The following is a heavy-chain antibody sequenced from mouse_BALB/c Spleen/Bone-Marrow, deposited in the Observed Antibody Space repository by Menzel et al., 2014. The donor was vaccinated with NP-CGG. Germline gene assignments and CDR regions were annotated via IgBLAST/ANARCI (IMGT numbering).Heavy chain of an antibody. J-gene: IGHJ2*01. CDR3: TRGGFDY. D-gene: IGHD1-1*02. V-gene: IGHV1S16*01. CDR2: INPSNGGT. Sequence: QVQLQQPGAKLVKPGASVKLSCKASGYTFTSYWMHWVKLRPGQGFEWIGEINPSNGGTTYNEKFKRKATLTVDTSSSTDSMQHSSLTSQCSAFYCCTRGGFDYWGLGTTLTVPS. CDR1: GYTFTSYW.